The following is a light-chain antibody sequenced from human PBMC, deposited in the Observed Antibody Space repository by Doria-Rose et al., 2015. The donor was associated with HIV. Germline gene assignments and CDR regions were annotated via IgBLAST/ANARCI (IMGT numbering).Light chain of an antibody. J-gene: IGKJ3*01. CDR3: QQYYDTPS. V-gene: IGKV4-1*01. Sequence: TQSPESLGMSLGERATLNCKSNQSLLYTSKNYLAWYQQKPGQPPKLLIYWASTRQSGVPARFSGSGSGTDFTLTISSLEAEDVAVYYCQQYYDTPSFGPGT. CDR2: WAS. CDR1: QSLLYTSKNY.